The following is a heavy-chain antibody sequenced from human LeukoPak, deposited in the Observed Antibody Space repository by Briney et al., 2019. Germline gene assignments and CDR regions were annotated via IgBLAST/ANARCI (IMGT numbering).Heavy chain of an antibody. CDR2: VHLSGRT. CDR3: AREGGPYRPLDY. V-gene: IGHV4-4*02. J-gene: IGHJ4*02. CDR1: GGSISTTNW. Sequence: PSGTLSLTCGVSGGSISTTNWWTWVRQPPGEGLEWIGEVHLSGRTHYNPSLESLVTMSVDMSENHISLRLTSVTAADTAIYYCAREGGPYRPLDYSGQGTLVTVSS.